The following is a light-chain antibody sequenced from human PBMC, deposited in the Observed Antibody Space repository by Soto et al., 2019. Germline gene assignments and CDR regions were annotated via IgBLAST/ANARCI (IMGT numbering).Light chain of an antibody. CDR1: SSDVGGYDY. Sequence: QSALTQPASVSGSPGQSITIACTGTSSDVGGYDYVSWYQQHPGKAPKLMIFDVHIRPSGVSNRFSGSKSGNTASRTISGLQAEDEADYYCCSFTSTSNVVFGGGTKLTVL. CDR2: DVH. J-gene: IGLJ2*01. CDR3: CSFTSTSNVV. V-gene: IGLV2-14*01.